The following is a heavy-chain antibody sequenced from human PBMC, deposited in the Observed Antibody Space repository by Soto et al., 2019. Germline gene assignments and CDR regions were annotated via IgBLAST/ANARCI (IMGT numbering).Heavy chain of an antibody. J-gene: IGHJ4*02. CDR1: GGTFSSYA. CDR2: IIPIFGTA. CDR3: ATSGYCSGGSGDCASHPSDY. V-gene: IGHV1-69*13. Sequence: ASVKVSCKASGGTFSSYAISWVRQAPGQGLEWMGGIIPIFGTANYAQKFQGRVTITADESTSTAYMELSSLRSEDTAVYYCATSGYCSGGSGDCASHPSDYWGQGXLVTVYS. D-gene: IGHD2-15*01.